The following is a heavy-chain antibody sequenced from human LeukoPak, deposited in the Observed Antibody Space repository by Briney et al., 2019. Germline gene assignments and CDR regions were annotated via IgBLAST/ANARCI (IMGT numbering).Heavy chain of an antibody. D-gene: IGHD1-26*01. CDR3: ARDTSGGGAGRFDY. Sequence: GGSLRLSCAASGFTFSSYWMHWVRQAPGKGLVWVSRINSDGSSTSYADSVKGRFTIPRDNAKNTLYLQMNSLRAEDTAVYYCARDTSGGGAGRFDYWGQGTLVTVSS. V-gene: IGHV3-74*01. J-gene: IGHJ4*02. CDR1: GFTFSSYW. CDR2: INSDGSST.